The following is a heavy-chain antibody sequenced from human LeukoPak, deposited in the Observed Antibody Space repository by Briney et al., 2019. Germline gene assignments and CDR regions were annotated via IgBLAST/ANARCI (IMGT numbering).Heavy chain of an antibody. Sequence: GSLRLSCAASGFTFSSYSMNWVRQAPGKGLEWVSSISSSSSYIYYADSVKGRFTISRDNSKNTLDLQMNSLRVEDTAVYLCAKDKDTPATAQPQRGYFESWGQGTLVTVSS. CDR3: AKDKDTPATAQPQRGYFES. CDR1: GFTFSSYS. J-gene: IGHJ4*02. CDR2: ISSSSSYI. D-gene: IGHD2-15*01. V-gene: IGHV3-21*01.